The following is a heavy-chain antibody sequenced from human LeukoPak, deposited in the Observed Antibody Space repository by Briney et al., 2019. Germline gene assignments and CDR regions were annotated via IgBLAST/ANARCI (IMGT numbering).Heavy chain of an antibody. Sequence: PGGSLRLSCAASGFIFSNDAMHWVRQAPGKGLEWVAFIWFDGSNKHYADSVKGRFTISRDNSEDTLYLQMNSLRAEDTAVYYCAKDVAYSYYYDSSGSDGRYYGMDVWGQGTTVTVSS. J-gene: IGHJ6*02. V-gene: IGHV3-30*02. CDR3: AKDVAYSYYYDSSGSDGRYYGMDV. CDR2: IWFDGSNK. D-gene: IGHD3-22*01. CDR1: GFIFSNDA.